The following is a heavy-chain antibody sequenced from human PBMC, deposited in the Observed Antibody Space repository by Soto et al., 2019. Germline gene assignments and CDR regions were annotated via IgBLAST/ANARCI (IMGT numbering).Heavy chain of an antibody. CDR3: ATYVTGRRGYFHQ. D-gene: IGHD3-10*02. Sequence: PSETLSLTCTVSGGSISSGGYYWSWIRQHPGKGLEWIGYIYYSGSTYYNPSLKSRVTISVDTSNNQFSLTLSSVTAADTAVYYCATYVTGRRGYFHQWGQGALVTVSS. V-gene: IGHV4-31*03. CDR2: IYYSGST. J-gene: IGHJ1*01. CDR1: GGSISSGGYY.